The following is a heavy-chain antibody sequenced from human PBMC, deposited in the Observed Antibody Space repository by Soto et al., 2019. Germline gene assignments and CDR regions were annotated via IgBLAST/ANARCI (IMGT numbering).Heavy chain of an antibody. D-gene: IGHD3-22*01. CDR3: ATMNGYFEY. J-gene: IGHJ4*02. CDR2: ITATGDRT. V-gene: IGHV3-23*01. Sequence: XGSLALSCADSGFSFSSYSMSGVRQTPGKGLEWVAAITATGDRTYYADSVTGRFTISRDNSKKTHYLQMTSLRAEDTAMYYCATMNGYFEYWGQGTPVTVSS. CDR1: GFSFSSYS.